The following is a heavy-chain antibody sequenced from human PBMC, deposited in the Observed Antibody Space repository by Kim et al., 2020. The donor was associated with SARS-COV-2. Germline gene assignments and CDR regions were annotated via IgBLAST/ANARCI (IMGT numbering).Heavy chain of an antibody. CDR3: ARDRDMVRGVYHYYYYYGMDV. Sequence: SVKVSCKASGGTFSSYAISWVRQAPGQGLEWMGRIIPILGIANYAQKFQGRVTITADKSTSTAYMELSSLRSEDTAVYYCARDRDMVRGVYHYYYYYGMDVWGQGTTVTVSS. D-gene: IGHD3-10*01. V-gene: IGHV1-69*04. CDR2: IIPILGIA. CDR1: GGTFSSYA. J-gene: IGHJ6*02.